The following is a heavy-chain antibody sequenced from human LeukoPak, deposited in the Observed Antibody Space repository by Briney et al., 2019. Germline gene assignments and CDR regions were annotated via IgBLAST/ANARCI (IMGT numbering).Heavy chain of an antibody. CDR1: GFNLKSYW. D-gene: IGHD6-6*01. Sequence: GGSLRLSCAASGFNLKSYWMSWVRQAPGKGLEWVANIKQDGTEKNYVDSVKGRFIISRDNTKKSLYLQMNGLRAEDTAVYYCARDRQGDYMDVWGKGTRSPSP. CDR2: IKQDGTEK. CDR3: ARDRQGDYMDV. V-gene: IGHV3-7*01. J-gene: IGHJ6*03.